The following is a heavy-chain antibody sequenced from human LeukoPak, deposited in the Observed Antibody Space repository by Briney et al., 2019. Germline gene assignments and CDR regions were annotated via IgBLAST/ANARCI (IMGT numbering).Heavy chain of an antibody. D-gene: IGHD3-10*01. CDR2: ISGSGTI. CDR3: ARDSGTTGEVKFDP. J-gene: IGHJ5*02. Sequence: PSETLSLTCTVSGGSINSYWSWIRQPAGKGLEWIGRISGSGTITYNPALQSRLSISIDASKNQFSLKLMSVTAADTAVYYCARDSGTTGEVKFDPWGQGTLVTVSS. CDR1: GGSINSY. V-gene: IGHV4-4*07.